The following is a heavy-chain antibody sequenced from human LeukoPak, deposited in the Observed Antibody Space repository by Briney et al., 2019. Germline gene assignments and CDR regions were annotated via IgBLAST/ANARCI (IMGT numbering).Heavy chain of an antibody. CDR3: ARDLGLPDY. J-gene: IGHJ4*02. V-gene: IGHV1-2*06. Sequence: ASVKVSCKASGYTCTGYYMHWVRQAPGQGLEWMGRINPNSGGTNYAQKFQGRVTMTRDTSTSTVYMELSSLRSEDTAVYYCARDLGLPDYWGQGTLVTVSS. D-gene: IGHD5-18*01. CDR1: GYTCTGYY. CDR2: INPNSGGT.